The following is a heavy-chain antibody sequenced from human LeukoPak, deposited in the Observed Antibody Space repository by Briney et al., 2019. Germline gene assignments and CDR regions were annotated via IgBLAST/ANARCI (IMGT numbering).Heavy chain of an antibody. J-gene: IGHJ4*02. CDR3: TRECGSYHGNDY. D-gene: IGHD1-26*01. V-gene: IGHV1-2*06. Sequence: GASVRVSCKASGYTFTGYYMHWVRQAPGQGLEWMGRINPNNGATNYAQKLQGRVTITGDTSISTAYMELSSLRSDDTAVYYCTRECGSYHGNDYWGQGTLVTVSS. CDR2: INPNNGAT. CDR1: GYTFTGYY.